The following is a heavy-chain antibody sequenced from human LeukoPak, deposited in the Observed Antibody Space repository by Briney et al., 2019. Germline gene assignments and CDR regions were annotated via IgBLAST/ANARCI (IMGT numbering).Heavy chain of an antibody. CDR1: GDSMNGLS. CDR3: ARGVRVGFSSYYFDY. J-gene: IGHJ4*02. CDR2: IYDTGNT. V-gene: IGHV4-59*11. D-gene: IGHD6-6*01. Sequence: SETLSLTCTVSGDSMNGLSWSWIRQSPGKGLEWIAYIYDTGNTNTSPSLKSRVTLSVDTSKKQFSLRLSSVTAADTAVYYCARGVRVGFSSYYFDYWGQETLVTVSS.